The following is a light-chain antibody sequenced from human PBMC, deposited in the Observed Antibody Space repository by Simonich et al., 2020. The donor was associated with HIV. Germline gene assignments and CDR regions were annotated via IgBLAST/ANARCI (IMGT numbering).Light chain of an antibody. V-gene: IGKV3-15*01. CDR1: QSLSSN. Sequence: EILMTQSPATLSVSPGERATLSCRASQSLSSNLAWYQQKPGQAPRLLIYGASTRATGIPARFSGSGSGTEFTLTISSMQSEDFAVYYCQQYDNWPLLFGQGTKLEIK. J-gene: IGKJ2*01. CDR3: QQYDNWPLL. CDR2: GAS.